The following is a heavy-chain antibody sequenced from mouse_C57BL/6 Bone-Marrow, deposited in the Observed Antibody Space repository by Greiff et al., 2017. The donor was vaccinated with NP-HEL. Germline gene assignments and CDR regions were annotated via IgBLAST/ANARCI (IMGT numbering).Heavy chain of an antibody. J-gene: IGHJ2*01. CDR2: IDPEDGDT. CDR1: GFNIKDYY. D-gene: IGHD2-3*01. Sequence: EVQLQQSGAELVRPGASVKLSCTASGFNIKDYYMHWVMQRPEQGLEWIGRIDPEDGDTEYDQKFQGKATMTADTSYSTAYLQIRNLTAKDTAVYDCTSYDEDYWGQGTTLTVSS. CDR3: TSYDEDY. V-gene: IGHV14-1*01.